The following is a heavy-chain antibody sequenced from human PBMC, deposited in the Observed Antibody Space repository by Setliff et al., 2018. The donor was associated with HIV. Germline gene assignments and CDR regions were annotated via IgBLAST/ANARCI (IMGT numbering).Heavy chain of an antibody. D-gene: IGHD4-17*01. Sequence: GGSLRLSCAASGFTFSRSWMSWVRQAPGKRLEWVANIREDGSEGAYVASVKGRFTISRDNAKNLLYLQMSSLTAEDTALYYCARGQTTAEYWGQGTLVTVSS. V-gene: IGHV3-7*01. J-gene: IGHJ4*02. CDR2: IREDGSEG. CDR3: ARGQTTAEY. CDR1: GFTFSRSW.